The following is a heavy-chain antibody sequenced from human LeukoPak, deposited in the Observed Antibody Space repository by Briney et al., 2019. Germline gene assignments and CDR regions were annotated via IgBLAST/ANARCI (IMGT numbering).Heavy chain of an antibody. CDR1: GYTFLSFG. CDR3: SRDSEPRRYFHYCMDV. J-gene: IGHJ6*04. CDR2: SSPYHGNT. V-gene: IGHV1-18*01. Sequence: ASVRLSCKASGYTFLSFGMNWVRQAPGGGLEWMGWSSPYHGNTNFAQSFKDRATMSTDTSASIAYMELKSLTSDDTAVYFCSRDSEPRRYFHYCMDVWGKGTTVIISS. D-gene: IGHD1-14*01.